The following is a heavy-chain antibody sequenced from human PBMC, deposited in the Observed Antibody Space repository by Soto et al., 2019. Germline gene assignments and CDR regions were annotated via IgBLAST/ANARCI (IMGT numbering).Heavy chain of an antibody. CDR2: INPSGGST. CDR1: GYTFTSYY. V-gene: IGHV1-46*03. J-gene: IGHJ4*02. CDR3: ARGFSSYGFFDY. Sequence: ASVKVSCKASGYTFTSYYMHWVRQAPGQGLERMGIINPSGGSTSYAQKFQGRVTMTRDTSTSTVYMELSSLRSGYTAVYYCARGFSSYGFFDYWGQGTLVTVSS. D-gene: IGHD6-6*01.